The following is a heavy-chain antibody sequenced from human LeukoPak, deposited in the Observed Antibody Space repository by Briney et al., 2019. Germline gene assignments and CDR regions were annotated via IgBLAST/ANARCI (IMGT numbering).Heavy chain of an antibody. D-gene: IGHD1-26*01. J-gene: IGHJ3*02. CDR2: IRSTGSIT. CDR3: ARDPRSPAEKSGTFDI. Sequence: HTGGSLRLSCAASGFTFSSYWMHWVRQAPGKGLEWLSFIRSTGSITRYADSVKGRFTISRDNAKNSLYLQMNSLRAEDTAVYYCARDPRSPAEKSGTFDIWGQGTMVTVSS. CDR1: GFTFSSYW. V-gene: IGHV3-48*04.